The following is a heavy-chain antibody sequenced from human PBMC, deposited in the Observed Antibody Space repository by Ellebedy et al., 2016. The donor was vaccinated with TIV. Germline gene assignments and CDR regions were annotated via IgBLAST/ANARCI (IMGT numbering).Heavy chain of an antibody. V-gene: IGHV1-2*02. CDR3: ARGASSGWYGMDV. CDR2: INPNSGGT. D-gene: IGHD6-19*01. J-gene: IGHJ6*02. Sequence: ASVKVSCKASGYTFTSYYVHWVRQAPGQGLEWMGWINPNSGGTNYAQKFQGRVTMTRDTSISTAYMELSRLRSGDTALYYCARGASSGWYGMDVWGQGTTVTVSS. CDR1: GYTFTSYY.